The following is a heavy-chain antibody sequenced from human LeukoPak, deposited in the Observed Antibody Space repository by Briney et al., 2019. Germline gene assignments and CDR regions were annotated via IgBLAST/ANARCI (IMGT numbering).Heavy chain of an antibody. CDR3: ARAANYGSGSGYYYYYYMDV. J-gene: IGHJ6*03. V-gene: IGHV1-69*13. D-gene: IGHD3-10*01. CDR1: GGTFRSYA. Sequence: SVKVSCKASGGTFRSYAISWVRQAPGQGLEWMGGINPIFGTANYAQKFQGRVTITADESTSTAYMELSSLRSEDTAVYYCARAANYGSGSGYYYYYYMDVWGKGTTVTISS. CDR2: INPIFGTA.